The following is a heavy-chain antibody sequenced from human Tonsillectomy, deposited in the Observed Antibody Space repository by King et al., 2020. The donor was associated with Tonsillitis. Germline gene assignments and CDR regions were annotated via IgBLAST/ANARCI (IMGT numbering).Heavy chain of an antibody. CDR2: ISFNSGDI. Sequence: VQLVASGGGLVPPGRSLRLSCAASGFPFDDYAMHWFRHAPGKGLEWVSGISFNSGDISYAVSVMGRFIISRDSAKNSLYLQMNSLRPEDTALYYCTKDSSQSIRAHEAFEMWGPGAMVTGSS. CDR3: TKDSSQSIRAHEAFEM. J-gene: IGHJ3*02. CDR1: GFPFDDYA. D-gene: IGHD6-6*01. V-gene: IGHV3-9*01.